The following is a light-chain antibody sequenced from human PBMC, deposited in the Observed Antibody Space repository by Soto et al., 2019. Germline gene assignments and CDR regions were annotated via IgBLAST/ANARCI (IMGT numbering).Light chain of an antibody. V-gene: IGKV1-27*01. Sequence: EIQMTQSPSSLSASVGDRVTITCRASQGISNYLAWYQQKQGKVPKLLIYGASTLKSGVPSRLSGSRSVEEFTLIINSLQPQDVSTYYCQKYDSAPWTFGQGTQVEI. CDR2: GAS. CDR3: QKYDSAPWT. CDR1: QGISNY. J-gene: IGKJ1*01.